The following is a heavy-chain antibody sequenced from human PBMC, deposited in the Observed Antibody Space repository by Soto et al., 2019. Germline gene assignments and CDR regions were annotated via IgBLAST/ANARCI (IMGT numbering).Heavy chain of an antibody. J-gene: IGHJ4*02. CDR1: GGTFSSYA. CDR2: IIPIFGTA. Sequence: SVKVSCKASGGTFSSYAISWVRQAPGQGLEWMGGIIPIFGTANYAQKFQGRVTITADESTSTAYMELSSLRSEDTAVYYCASLSSSWAALDYWGQGTLVTVSS. V-gene: IGHV1-69*13. D-gene: IGHD6-13*01. CDR3: ASLSSSWAALDY.